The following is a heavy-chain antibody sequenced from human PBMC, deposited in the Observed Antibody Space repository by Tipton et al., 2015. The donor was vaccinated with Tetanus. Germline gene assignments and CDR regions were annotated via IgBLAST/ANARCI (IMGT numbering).Heavy chain of an antibody. D-gene: IGHD2-15*01. CDR1: GYAFTSYG. J-gene: IGHJ6*02. V-gene: IGHV1-18*01. CDR2: ISAYNGNT. Sequence: QLVQSGAEVKKPGASVKVSCKASGYAFTSYGISWVRQAPGQGLEWMGWISAYNGNTNYAQKLQGRVTMTTDTSTSTAYMELRSLRSDDTAVYYCARTLRSYYYYYGMDVWGQGTTVTVSS. CDR3: ARTLRSYYYYYGMDV.